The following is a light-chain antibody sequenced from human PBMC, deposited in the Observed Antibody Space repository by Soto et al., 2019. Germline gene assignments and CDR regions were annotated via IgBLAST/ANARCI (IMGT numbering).Light chain of an antibody. J-gene: IGKJ4*01. CDR3: QYYETSTPRLS. V-gene: IGKV3-20*01. CDR2: GAS. CDR1: QSVDTNY. Sequence: EIVLTQSPDTLSLSPGERATLSCRASQSVDTNYLAWYQQKPGQAPRLLIYGASARATGIPDRFSGSGSGTGFNLTITSLEFEDFAVDYCQYYETSTPRLSFGGGTKVEIK.